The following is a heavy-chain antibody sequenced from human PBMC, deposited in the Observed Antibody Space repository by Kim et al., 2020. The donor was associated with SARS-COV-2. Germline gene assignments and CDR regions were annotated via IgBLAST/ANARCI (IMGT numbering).Heavy chain of an antibody. D-gene: IGHD2-21*02. CDR3: AREEEYCGGDCYFVLDY. CDR1: GYTFTSYY. J-gene: IGHJ4*02. V-gene: IGHV1-46*01. CDR2: INPSGGST. Sequence: ASVKVSCKASGYTFTSYYMHWVRQAPGQGLEWMGIINPSGGSTSYAQKFQGRDTMTRDTSTSTVYMELSSLRSEDTAVYYCAREEEYCGGDCYFVLDYWGQGTLVTVSS.